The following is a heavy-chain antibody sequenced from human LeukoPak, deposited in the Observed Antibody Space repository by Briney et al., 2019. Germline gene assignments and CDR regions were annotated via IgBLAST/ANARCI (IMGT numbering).Heavy chain of an antibody. CDR3: TTEQWLVRLSY. CDR1: GFTFSNAW. D-gene: IGHD6-19*01. V-gene: IGHV3-15*01. Sequence: PGGSLRLSCAASGFTFSNAWMSWVRQASGKGLEWVGRIKSKTDGGTTDYAAPVKGRFTISRDDSKNTLYLLMNSLKTEDTAVYYCTTEQWLVRLSYWGQGTLVTVSS. J-gene: IGHJ4*02. CDR2: IKSKTDGGTT.